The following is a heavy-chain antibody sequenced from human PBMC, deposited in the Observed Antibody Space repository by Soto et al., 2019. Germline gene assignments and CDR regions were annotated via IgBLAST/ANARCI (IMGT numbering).Heavy chain of an antibody. CDR3: ARDSPTVDS. CDR2: ISAYNGNT. J-gene: IGHJ4*02. V-gene: IGHV1-18*01. CDR1: GYTFTNYG. Sequence: QVQLVQSGAEVKKPGASVKVSCKASGYTFTNYGISWVRQAPGQGLEWMGCISAYNGNTNYAQKLQGRATMTTDTSPSTAYMALRSLRSDDTTVYYCARDSPTVDSWGQGTLVTVSS.